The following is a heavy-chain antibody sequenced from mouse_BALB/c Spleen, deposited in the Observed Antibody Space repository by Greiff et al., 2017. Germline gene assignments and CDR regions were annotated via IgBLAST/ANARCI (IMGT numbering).Heavy chain of an antibody. J-gene: IGHJ4*01. V-gene: IGHV5-6-5*01. Sequence: DVKLVESGGGLVKPGGSLKLSCAASGFTFSSYAMSWVRQTPEKRLEWVASISSGGSTYYPDSVKGRFTISRDNARNILYLQMSSLRSEDTAMYYCARERTTAYAMDYWGQGTSVTVSS. D-gene: IGHD1-2*01. CDR2: ISSGGST. CDR3: ARERTTAYAMDY. CDR1: GFTFSSYA.